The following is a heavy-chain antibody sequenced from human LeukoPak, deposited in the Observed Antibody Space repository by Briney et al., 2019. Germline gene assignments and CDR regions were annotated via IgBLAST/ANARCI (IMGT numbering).Heavy chain of an antibody. V-gene: IGHV1-69*04. D-gene: IGHD2-2*01. Sequence: ASVKVSCKASVGTFSSYAISWVRQAPGQGLEWMGRIIPILGIANYAQKFQGRVTIAADKSTSTGYMELSRLRSEDTAVYSCATTKPPIVVVPAAHDAFDIWGQGTMVTVSS. J-gene: IGHJ3*02. CDR2: IIPILGIA. CDR3: ATTKPPIVVVPAAHDAFDI. CDR1: VGTFSSYA.